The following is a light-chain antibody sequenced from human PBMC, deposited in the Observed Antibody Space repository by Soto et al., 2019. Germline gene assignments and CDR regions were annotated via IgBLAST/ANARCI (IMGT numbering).Light chain of an antibody. CDR1: QSVSSY. CDR2: DAS. V-gene: IGKV3-11*01. J-gene: IGKJ4*01. CDR3: QQRSNWPLT. Sequence: MVLTQSPAPLSLYPGERATLYCRASQSVSSYLAWYQQKPGQAPRLLIYDASNRATGIPARFSGSGSGTDFTLTISSLEPEDFAVYYCQQRSNWPLTFAGGTKVDI.